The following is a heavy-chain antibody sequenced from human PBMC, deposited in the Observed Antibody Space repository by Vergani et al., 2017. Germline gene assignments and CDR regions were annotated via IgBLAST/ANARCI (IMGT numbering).Heavy chain of an antibody. CDR2: ISYDGSNK. J-gene: IGHJ4*02. V-gene: IGHV3-30*18. Sequence: QVQLVESGGGVVQPGRSLRLSCAASGFTFSSYGMHWVRQAPGKGLEWVAVISYDGSNKYYADSVKGRFTISRDNSKNTLYLQMNSLRAEDTAVYYCAKEAGYXLGYWGQGTLVTVSS. CDR3: AKEAGYXLGY. CDR1: GFTFSSYG. D-gene: IGHD5-24*01.